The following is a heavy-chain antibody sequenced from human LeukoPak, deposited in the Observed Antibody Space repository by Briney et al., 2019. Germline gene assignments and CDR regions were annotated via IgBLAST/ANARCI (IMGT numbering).Heavy chain of an antibody. CDR2: MNPNSGHT. D-gene: IGHD3-10*01. V-gene: IGHV1-8*01. CDR3: ARDFGIMVRGVRRPDYYYYYGMDV. J-gene: IGHJ6*02. CDR1: GYTFTSYD. Sequence: ASVKVSCKASGYTFTSYDINWVRQATGQGLEWMGWMNPNSGHTGYAQKFQGRVTMTRNTSISTAYMELSSLRSEDTAVYYCARDFGIMVRGVRRPDYYYYYGMDVWGQGTTVTVSS.